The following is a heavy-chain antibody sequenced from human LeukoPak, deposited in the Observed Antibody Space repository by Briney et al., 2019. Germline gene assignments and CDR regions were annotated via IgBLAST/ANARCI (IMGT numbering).Heavy chain of an antibody. J-gene: IGHJ4*02. CDR3: ARDKYYYDSSGYPLPTLDY. D-gene: IGHD3-22*01. Sequence: GASVKVSCKAPGYTFTSYGISWVRQAPGQGLEWMGWISAYNGNTNYAQKLQGRVTMTTDTSTSTAYMELRSLRSDDTAVYYCARDKYYYDSSGYPLPTLDYWGQGTLVTVSS. CDR2: ISAYNGNT. CDR1: GYTFTSYG. V-gene: IGHV1-18*01.